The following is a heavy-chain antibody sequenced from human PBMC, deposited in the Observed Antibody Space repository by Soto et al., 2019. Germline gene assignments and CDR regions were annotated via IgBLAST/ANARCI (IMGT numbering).Heavy chain of an antibody. Sequence: QVQLQESGPGLVKPSGTLSLTCAVSGGSISSSNWWSWVRKPPGRGLEWIGEIYHRGSTKYSPSLKSRVTISVDKSKNQSSLRLSSVTAAATAVYYCASVRGGYYYAMDVWGQGTTVTVSS. CDR1: GGSISSSNW. CDR3: ASVRGGYYYAMDV. J-gene: IGHJ6*02. D-gene: IGHD3-10*02. CDR2: IYHRGST. V-gene: IGHV4-4*02.